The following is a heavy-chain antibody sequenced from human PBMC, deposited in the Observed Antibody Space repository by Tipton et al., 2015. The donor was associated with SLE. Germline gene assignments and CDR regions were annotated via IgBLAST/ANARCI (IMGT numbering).Heavy chain of an antibody. CDR2: IWYDGRRT. D-gene: IGHD3-16*01. Sequence: SLRLSCVASGFTFSSYNIHWVRQAPGKGLEWMAVIWYDGRRTYYADSVKGRFTVSRDNSKNTLYLQMNTLRAEDSAIYYCARQGDRRVWYYYMDVWGKGTTVTVSS. CDR3: ARQGDRRVWYYYMDV. V-gene: IGHV3-33*01. J-gene: IGHJ6*03. CDR1: GFTFSSYN.